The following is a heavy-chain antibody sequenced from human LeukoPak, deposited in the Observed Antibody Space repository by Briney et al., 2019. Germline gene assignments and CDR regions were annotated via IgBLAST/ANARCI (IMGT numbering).Heavy chain of an antibody. Sequence: ASVKVSCKASGYTFTSYDINWVRQATGQGLEWMGWMNPNSGNTGYAQKFQGRVTMTRNTSISTAYVELGSLRSEDTAVYYCARAPEWGKANYYYYMDVWGKGTTVTVSS. D-gene: IGHD1-26*01. J-gene: IGHJ6*03. CDR1: GYTFTSYD. V-gene: IGHV1-8*01. CDR3: ARAPEWGKANYYYYMDV. CDR2: MNPNSGNT.